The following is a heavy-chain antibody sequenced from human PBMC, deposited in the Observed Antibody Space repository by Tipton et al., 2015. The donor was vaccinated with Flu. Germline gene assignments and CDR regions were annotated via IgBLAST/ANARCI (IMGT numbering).Heavy chain of an antibody. Sequence: SLRLSCAASGFTFSSYWMSWVCQAPGKGLEWVANIKQDGSEKYYVDSVKGRFTISRDNAKNSLYLQMNSLRAEDTAVYYCARGRGNSGSRYSDYWGQGTLVTVSS. J-gene: IGHJ4*02. D-gene: IGHD6-13*01. V-gene: IGHV3-7*01. CDR2: IKQDGSEK. CDR1: GFTFSSYW. CDR3: ARGRGNSGSRYSDY.